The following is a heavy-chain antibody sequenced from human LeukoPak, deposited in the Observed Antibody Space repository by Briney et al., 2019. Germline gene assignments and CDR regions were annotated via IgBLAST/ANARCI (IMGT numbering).Heavy chain of an antibody. Sequence: SGTLSLTCAISGVSISSSNWWSWVRRPPEKGLEWIGEIYHSGSLNYNPSLKSRVTISVDKSKNQFSLKLSSVTAADTAVYYCASKANCSGGRCPRGAFDIWGPGTKVTVSS. CDR1: GVSISSSNW. CDR3: ASKANCSGGRCPRGAFDI. D-gene: IGHD2-15*01. V-gene: IGHV4-4*02. CDR2: IYHSGSL. J-gene: IGHJ3*02.